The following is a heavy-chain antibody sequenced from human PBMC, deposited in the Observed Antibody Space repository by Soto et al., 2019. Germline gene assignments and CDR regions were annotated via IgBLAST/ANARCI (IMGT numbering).Heavy chain of an antibody. V-gene: IGHV4-30-4*02. CDR1: ATSTSSGFYY. CDR2: LYYSEPI. Sequence: PSDTLSLTCSVSATSTSSGFYYWSWIREPPGKGLEWIANLYYSEPIHYNPSLKSRLNISIDKSKNQFSLTVGSVTAADTAVYYCASSSLFGMDVWGQGT. CDR3: ASSSLFGMDV. D-gene: IGHD2-21*01. J-gene: IGHJ6*02.